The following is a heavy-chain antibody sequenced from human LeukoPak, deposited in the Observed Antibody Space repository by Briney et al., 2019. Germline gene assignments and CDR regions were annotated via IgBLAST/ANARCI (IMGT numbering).Heavy chain of an antibody. CDR1: GGTFTSYA. D-gene: IGHD3-22*01. Sequence: ASVKVSCKASGGTFTSYAMNWVRQAPGQGLEWMGWINTNTGNPTYAQGFTGRFVFSLDTSVSTAYLQISSLKAEDTAVYYCARAPKYYYDSSGYPYYVDYWGQGTLVTVSS. J-gene: IGHJ4*02. CDR3: ARAPKYYYDSSGYPYYVDY. CDR2: INTNTGNP. V-gene: IGHV7-4-1*02.